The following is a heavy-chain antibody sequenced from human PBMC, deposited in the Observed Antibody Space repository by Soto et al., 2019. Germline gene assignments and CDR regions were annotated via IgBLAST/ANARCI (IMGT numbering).Heavy chain of an antibody. CDR3: ARQWIY. CDR1: GFTFSSYA. V-gene: IGHV3-30-3*01. CDR2: ISYDGSNE. Sequence: QVQLVESGGGVVQPGRSLRLSCTASGFTFSSYAMHWVSQAPGKGLEWVAVISYDGSNEFYADSVKGRFTISRDNSKNTLYLQMNSLRTEDTAVYYCARQWIYWGQGTLVTVSS. J-gene: IGHJ4*02. D-gene: IGHD5-12*01.